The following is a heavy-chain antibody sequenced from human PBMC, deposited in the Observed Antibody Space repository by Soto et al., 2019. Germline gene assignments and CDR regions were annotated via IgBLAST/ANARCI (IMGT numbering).Heavy chain of an antibody. Sequence: QVQLVESGGGVVQPGRSLRLSCAASGFTFSSCGMHWVRQAPGKGLEWMAIISYDGSNKYYADSVKGRFTISRDNSKNTLYLQMNSLRAEDTAVYYCAKDRSIAARILDYCGQGTLVTVSS. CDR3: AKDRSIAARILDY. CDR2: ISYDGSNK. V-gene: IGHV3-30*18. D-gene: IGHD6-6*01. CDR1: GFTFSSCG. J-gene: IGHJ4*02.